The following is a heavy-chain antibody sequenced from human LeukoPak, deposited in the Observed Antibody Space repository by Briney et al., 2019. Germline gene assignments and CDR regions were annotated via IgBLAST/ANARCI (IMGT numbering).Heavy chain of an antibody. CDR3: ARGGPPRYYYDSSGYYGFDY. V-gene: IGHV4-59*06. Sequence: SETLSLTCTVSGGSISSYYWSWIRQHPGKGLEWIGCIYYSGSTYYNPSLKSRVTISVDTSKNQFSLKLSSVTAADTAVYSCARGGPPRYYYDSSGYYGFDYWGQGTLVTVSS. D-gene: IGHD3-22*01. CDR2: IYYSGST. CDR1: GGSISSYY. J-gene: IGHJ4*02.